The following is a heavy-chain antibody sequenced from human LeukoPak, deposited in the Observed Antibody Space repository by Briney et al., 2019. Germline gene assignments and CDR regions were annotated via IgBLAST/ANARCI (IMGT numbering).Heavy chain of an antibody. J-gene: IGHJ4*02. CDR3: ASTPYYYDTGVQPPHY. CDR2: IYISGST. D-gene: IGHD3-22*01. CDR1: GGSMTYGSYY. V-gene: IGHV4-61*02. Sequence: SETLSLTCSVSGGSMTYGSYYWSWIRQPAGKGLEWIGRIYISGSTNYNPSLESRVTISVDTSKNQFSLKLSSVTAADTAVYYCASTPYYYDTGVQPPHYWGQGTLVTVSS.